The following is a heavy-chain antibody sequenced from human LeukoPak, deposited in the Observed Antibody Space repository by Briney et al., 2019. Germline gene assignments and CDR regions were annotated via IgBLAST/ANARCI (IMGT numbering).Heavy chain of an antibody. CDR2: ITSSSSYI. V-gene: IGHV3-21*01. CDR3: ARDEPPTWIPLDI. CDR1: GFTFSSYS. D-gene: IGHD5-12*01. J-gene: IGHJ3*02. Sequence: GGSLRLSCTVSGFTFSSYSMNWVRQAPGKGLEWVSSITSSSSYIYYGDSVKGRFTISRDNAKNSVYLQMNSLRAEDTAVYYCARDEPPTWIPLDIWGQGTMVTVSS.